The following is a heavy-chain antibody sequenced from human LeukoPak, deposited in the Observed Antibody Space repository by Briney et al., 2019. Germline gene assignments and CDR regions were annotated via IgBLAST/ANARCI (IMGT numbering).Heavy chain of an antibody. CDR1: GGSISSYY. V-gene: IGHV4-59*08. CDR2: IYYSGST. CDR3: ARHDSSGSSFDY. D-gene: IGHD3-22*01. Sequence: PSETLSLTCTVSGGSISSYYWSWIRQPPGKGLEWIGYIYYSGSTNYNPSLKSRVTISVDTSKNQFSLKLSSVTAADTAVYYCARHDSSGSSFDYWGQGTLVTVSS. J-gene: IGHJ4*02.